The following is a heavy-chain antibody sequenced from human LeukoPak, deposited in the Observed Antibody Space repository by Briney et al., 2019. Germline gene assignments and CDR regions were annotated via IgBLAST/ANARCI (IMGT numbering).Heavy chain of an antibody. D-gene: IGHD3-10*01. CDR3: AKGGRGVIFGWFDP. V-gene: IGHV3-23*01. CDR2: ISGSGGST. J-gene: IGHJ5*02. Sequence: PGGSLRLSCAASGFTFSSYAMSWVRQAPGKGLEWVSAISGSGGSTYYADSVKGRITISRDNSKNTLYLQMKSLRAEDTAVYYCAKGGRGVIFGWFDPWGQGTLVTVSS. CDR1: GFTFSSYA.